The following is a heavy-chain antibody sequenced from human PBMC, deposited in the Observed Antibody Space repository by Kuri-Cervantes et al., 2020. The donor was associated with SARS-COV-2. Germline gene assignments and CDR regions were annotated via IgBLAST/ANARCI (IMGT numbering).Heavy chain of an antibody. CDR1: GYTFTSYG. V-gene: IGHV1-18*01. CDR3: ARDMKYQLRLTPYNWFDP. Sequence: ASVKVSCKASGYTFTSYGISWVRQAPGQGLEWMGWISAYNGNTNYAQKLLGRVTMTRDTSTSTVYMELSSLRSEDTAVYYCARDMKYQLRLTPYNWFDPWGQGTLVTVSS. CDR2: ISAYNGNT. J-gene: IGHJ5*02. D-gene: IGHD2-2*01.